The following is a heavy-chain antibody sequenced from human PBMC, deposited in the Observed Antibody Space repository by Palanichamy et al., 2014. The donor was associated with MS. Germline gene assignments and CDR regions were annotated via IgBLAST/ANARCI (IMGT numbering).Heavy chain of an antibody. Sequence: QVQLQESGPGLVKPSETLSLTCTVSGGSISGDYWSWIRQPPGKGLEWIGYIYYSGSTNYNPSLKSRVTISVDTSKNQFSLKLYSVTAADTVMYYCARGGPSSRYFDLWGRGTLVTGSS. J-gene: IGHJ2*01. CDR2: IYYSGST. V-gene: IGHV4-59*01. CDR3: ARGGPSSRYFDL. CDR1: GGSISGDY. D-gene: IGHD6-13*01.